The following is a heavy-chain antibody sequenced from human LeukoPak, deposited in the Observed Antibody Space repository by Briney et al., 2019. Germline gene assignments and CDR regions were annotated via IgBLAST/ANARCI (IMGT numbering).Heavy chain of an antibody. J-gene: IGHJ4*02. CDR2: ISSSGSTI. CDR3: ARGLKIYRIDY. CDR1: GFTFSSYE. V-gene: IGHV3-48*03. Sequence: GGSLRLSCAASGFTFSSYEMNWVRQAPGKGLEWVSYISSSGSTIYYADSVKGRFTISRDNAKNSLYLQMNSLRAEDTAVYYCARGLKIYRIDYWGQGTLVTVSS. D-gene: IGHD2-2*02.